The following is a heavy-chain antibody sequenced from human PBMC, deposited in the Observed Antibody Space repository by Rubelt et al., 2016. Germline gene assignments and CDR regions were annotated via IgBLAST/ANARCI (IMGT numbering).Heavy chain of an antibody. D-gene: IGHD3-3*01. CDR2: INPNSGGT. CDR3: ARDLNYHGSGSAFDY. J-gene: IGHJ4*02. V-gene: IGHV1-2*02. Sequence: QVQLVQSGAEVKKPGASVKVSCKASGYTFTGYYMHWVRQAPGQGLEWMGWINPNSGGTNYAQKFQGRVTMTRDTSISTAYMELSRLRSDDTAVYYCARDLNYHGSGSAFDYWGQGTLVTASS. CDR1: GYTFTGYY.